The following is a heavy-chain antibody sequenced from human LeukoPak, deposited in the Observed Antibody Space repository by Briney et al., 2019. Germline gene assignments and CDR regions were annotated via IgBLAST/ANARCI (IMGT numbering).Heavy chain of an antibody. CDR2: IFHRGST. CDR1: GGSINSSNW. Sequence: SGTLSLTRAVSGGSINSSNWWSWVRQPPGKGLEWIGEIFHRGSTYYNPSLKSRVTISVDTSKNQFSLKLSSVTAADTAVYYCARDWSALLWFGELLRGERTNNWFDPWGQGTLVTVSS. J-gene: IGHJ5*02. D-gene: IGHD3-10*01. V-gene: IGHV4-4*02. CDR3: ARDWSALLWFGELLRGERTNNWFDP.